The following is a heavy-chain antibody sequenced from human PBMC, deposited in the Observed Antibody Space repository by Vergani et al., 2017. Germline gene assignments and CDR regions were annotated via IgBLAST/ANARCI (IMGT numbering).Heavy chain of an antibody. D-gene: IGHD3-3*01. CDR2: TRNKARGYST. CDR1: GFTFSSYA. Sequence: EVQLLESGGGSAQPGESLRLSCVASGFTFSSYAMSWVRQAPGKGLEWVARTRNKARGYSTDYAASVRGRFIVSRDASGKSVSLQMTRLRIDDTAVYFCARTLKFLDMDVWGKGTTVTVSS. J-gene: IGHJ6*04. V-gene: IGHV3-72*01. CDR3: ARTLKFLDMDV.